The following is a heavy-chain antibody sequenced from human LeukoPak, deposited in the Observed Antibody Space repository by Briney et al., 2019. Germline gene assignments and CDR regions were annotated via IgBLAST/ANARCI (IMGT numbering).Heavy chain of an antibody. J-gene: IGHJ4*02. V-gene: IGHV3-7*04. CDR2: INQDGSEK. CDR3: ARDDYYGSGSLDY. CDR1: GFTFSSYW. D-gene: IGHD3-10*01. Sequence: GGSLRLSCAASGFTFSSYWMCWVRQAPGKGLEWVANINQDGSEKYYVDSVKGRFTISRDNAKNSLYLQMNSLRAEDTAVYYCARDDYYGSGSLDYWGQGTLVTVSS.